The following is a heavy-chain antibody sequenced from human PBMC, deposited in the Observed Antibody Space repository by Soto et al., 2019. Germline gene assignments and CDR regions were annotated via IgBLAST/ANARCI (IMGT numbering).Heavy chain of an antibody. CDR2: IGSRTSDI. Sequence: GGSLRLSCAASGFTLSRHTMNWVRQAPGKGLEWVSFIGSRTSDIYYADSVKGRFTISRDNAKNSLYLDLTRLRAEDTAVYFCVRDYYDTSGYPNTFDMWGQGTMVTVS. CDR3: VRDYYDTSGYPNTFDM. V-gene: IGHV3-21*01. CDR1: GFTLSRHT. J-gene: IGHJ3*02. D-gene: IGHD3-22*01.